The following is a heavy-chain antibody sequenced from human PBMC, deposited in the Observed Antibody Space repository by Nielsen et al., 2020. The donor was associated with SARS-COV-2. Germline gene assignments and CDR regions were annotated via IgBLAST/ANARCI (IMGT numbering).Heavy chain of an antibody. CDR1: GYTFTSYY. CDR3: ARASLWFGEPSYFDY. CDR2: MNPKSGNA. D-gene: IGHD3-10*01. Sequence: ASVKVSCKASGYTFTSYYMHWVRRAPGQGLEWLGWMNPKSGNAGYAQKFLGRVTMTRDTSTDTVYLELSSLRSEDTAVYYCARASLWFGEPSYFDYWGQGTLVAVSS. J-gene: IGHJ4*02. V-gene: IGHV1-8*02.